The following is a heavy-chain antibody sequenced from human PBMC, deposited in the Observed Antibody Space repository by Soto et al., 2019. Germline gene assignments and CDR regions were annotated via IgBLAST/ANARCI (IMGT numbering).Heavy chain of an antibody. J-gene: IGHJ5*02. CDR3: ARGFSGRASNWYGT. Sequence: SETLSLTCAVSGGSISRSNWWSWVRQPPGKGLEWIGEIYHSGSTNYHPSLKSRVTISVDTSKNQFSLKVSSVTAADTAVYYCARGFSGRASNWYGTWGQGTLVTVSS. CDR2: IYHSGST. CDR1: GGSISRSNW. D-gene: IGHD4-4*01. V-gene: IGHV4-4*02.